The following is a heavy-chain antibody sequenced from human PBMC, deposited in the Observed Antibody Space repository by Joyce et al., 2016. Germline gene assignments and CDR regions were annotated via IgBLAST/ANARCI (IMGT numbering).Heavy chain of an antibody. CDR1: GITFSKYW. J-gene: IGHJ3*02. D-gene: IGHD7-27*01. Sequence: EVQLVESGGGLVQPGGSLRLSCAASGITFSKYWMHWVRQAPGKWLVWVSHISIDGTITRYADSVRGRFTISRDNAKSTLYLQLNSLRADDTAVYYCARGVITSTGVDAFDIWGQGTMVTVS. CDR3: ARGVITSTGVDAFDI. CDR2: ISIDGTIT. V-gene: IGHV3-74*01.